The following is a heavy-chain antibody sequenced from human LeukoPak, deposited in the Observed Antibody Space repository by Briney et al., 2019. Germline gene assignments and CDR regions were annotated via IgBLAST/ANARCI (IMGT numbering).Heavy chain of an antibody. CDR2: MKKDGSET. CDR1: GFTFSSYS. CDR3: GRHRSGSGTYFIDY. J-gene: IGHJ4*02. D-gene: IGHD3-10*01. Sequence: GGSLRLSCVVSGFTFSSYSMIWVRQAPGKGLQWVANMKKDGSETKYVESVKGRFTISRDNAKNSLYLQMNHLRAEDTAVYYCGRHRSGSGTYFIDYWGQGTLVSVSS. V-gene: IGHV3-7*01.